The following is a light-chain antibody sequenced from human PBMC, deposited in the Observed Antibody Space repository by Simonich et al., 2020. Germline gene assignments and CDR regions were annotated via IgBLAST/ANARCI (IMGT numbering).Light chain of an antibody. CDR1: QSVLYSSNNKHY. CDR2: WAS. Sequence: DIVMTQSPDSLAVSLGERAPINSKSSQSVLYSSNNKHYLAWYQQKPGQPPKLLIYWASTRESGVPDRFSGSGSGTDFTLTISSLQAEDVAVYYCQQYYSTPYTFGHGTKLEIK. V-gene: IGKV4-1*01. J-gene: IGKJ2*01. CDR3: QQYYSTPYT.